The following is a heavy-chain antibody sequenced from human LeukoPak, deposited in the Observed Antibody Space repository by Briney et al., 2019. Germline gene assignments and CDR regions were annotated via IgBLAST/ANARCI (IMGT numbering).Heavy chain of an antibody. J-gene: IGHJ6*02. CDR1: GFTFSSYG. Sequence: GGSLRLSCAASGFTFSSYGMHWVRQAPGKGLEWVAVISYDGSNKYYADSVKGRFTISRDNSKNTLYLQMDSLRAEDTAVYYCAKMGARLYYYYYGMDVWGQGTTVTVSS. D-gene: IGHD1-26*01. V-gene: IGHV3-30*18. CDR3: AKMGARLYYYYYGMDV. CDR2: ISYDGSNK.